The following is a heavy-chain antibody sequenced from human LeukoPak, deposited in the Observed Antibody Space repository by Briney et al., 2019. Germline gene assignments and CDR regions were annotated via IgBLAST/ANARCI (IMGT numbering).Heavy chain of an antibody. V-gene: IGHV4-38-2*02. D-gene: IGHD5-12*01. J-gene: IGHJ4*02. CDR3: AREDIVATPLPLNYFDY. CDR1: GYSISSGYY. CDR2: IYHSGST. Sequence: SETLSLTCTVSGYSISSGYYWGWIRQPPGKGLEWIGSIYHSGSTYYNPSLKSRVTISVDTSKNQFSLKLSSVTAADTAVYYCAREDIVATPLPLNYFDYWRQGSLVTVSS.